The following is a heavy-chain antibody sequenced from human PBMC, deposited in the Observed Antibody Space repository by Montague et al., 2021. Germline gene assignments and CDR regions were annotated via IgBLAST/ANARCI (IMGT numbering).Heavy chain of an antibody. CDR2: ISHTGST. J-gene: IGHJ4*02. CDR3: TRGEVAVTGIDY. Sequence: SETLSLTCAVYGGSHSGYIWNWIRQPPGRDLEWIGQISHTGSTSYNPSLKSRVTMSVDTSENHVSLRLSSVTAADTAVYYCTRGEVAVTGIDYWGQGALVTVSS. V-gene: IGHV4-34*01. CDR1: GGSHSGYI. D-gene: IGHD6-19*01.